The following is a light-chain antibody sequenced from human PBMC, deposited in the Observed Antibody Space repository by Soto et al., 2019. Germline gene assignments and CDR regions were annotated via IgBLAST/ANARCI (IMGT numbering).Light chain of an antibody. CDR1: QSVSSSY. Sequence: EIVLTQSPGTLSLSPGERATLSCRASQSVSSSYLAWYQQKPGQAPRLLIYGASTRATGIPARFSGSGSGTELTLTISSLEPEDFAVYYCQQGSNWPPGLSFGGGTKVDIK. V-gene: IGKV3D-20*02. CDR2: GAS. J-gene: IGKJ4*01. CDR3: QQGSNWPPGLS.